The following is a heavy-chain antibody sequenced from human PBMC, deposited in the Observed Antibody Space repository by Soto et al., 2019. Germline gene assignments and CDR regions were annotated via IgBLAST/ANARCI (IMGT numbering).Heavy chain of an antibody. CDR2: IKEDGTEK. CDR3: ARLRKGGFCDS. D-gene: IGHD1-26*01. Sequence: EVQLVESGGGLVQPGGSLRLSCAASEFTFSNFWMSWVRQPPGKGLEWVGNIKEDGTEKYYADSVKGRFTISRDSAKNSLYLQMDSLRGEDTAVYYWARLRKGGFCDSWGQGSLVTVST. V-gene: IGHV3-7*03. J-gene: IGHJ4*02. CDR1: EFTFSNFW.